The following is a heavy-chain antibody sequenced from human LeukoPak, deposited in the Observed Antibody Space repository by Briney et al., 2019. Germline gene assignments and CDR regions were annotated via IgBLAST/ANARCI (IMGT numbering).Heavy chain of an antibody. CDR2: ISSRSEFT. D-gene: IGHD3-16*01. Sequence: GGSLRLSCAASGFSFSNFGMNWVRQAPGKGLEWVSSISSRSEFTYYADSVMGRFTISRDNPKNSLYLQMNSLRDEDTAVYYCARLGGAAVVSYYYGMDVWGQGTTVTVSS. V-gene: IGHV3-21*01. J-gene: IGHJ6*02. CDR3: ARLGGAAVVSYYYGMDV. CDR1: GFSFSNFG.